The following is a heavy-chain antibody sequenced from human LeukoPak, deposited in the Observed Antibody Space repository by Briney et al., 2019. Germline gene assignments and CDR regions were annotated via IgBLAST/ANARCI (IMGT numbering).Heavy chain of an antibody. CDR3: ARDGFSRFRSLPPLYYYYMDV. CDR1: GFTFSSYA. Sequence: PGGSLRLSCAASGFTFSSYAVHWVRQAPGKGLEYVSAIISNGGSTYYANSVKGRFTISRDNSKNTLYLQMGSLRAEDMAVYYCARDGFSRFRSLPPLYYYYMDVWGKGTTVTVSS. V-gene: IGHV3-64*01. CDR2: IISNGGST. D-gene: IGHD3-22*01. J-gene: IGHJ6*03.